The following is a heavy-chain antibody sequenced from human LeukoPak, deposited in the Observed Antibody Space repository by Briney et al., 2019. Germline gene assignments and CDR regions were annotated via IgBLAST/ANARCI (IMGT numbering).Heavy chain of an antibody. CDR2: IHPDGSRT. D-gene: IGHD5-12*01. V-gene: IGHV3-74*01. CDR3: AREQRYDDFDY. Sequence: GGSLRLSCAASGFTFSNYWMHWVRQAPGEGLVWVSRIHPDGSRTSYTDSVKGRFTISRDNAKNTLYLQMNSLRAEDSAVYFCAREQRYDDFDYWDQGILVTVSS. CDR1: GFTFSNYW. J-gene: IGHJ4*02.